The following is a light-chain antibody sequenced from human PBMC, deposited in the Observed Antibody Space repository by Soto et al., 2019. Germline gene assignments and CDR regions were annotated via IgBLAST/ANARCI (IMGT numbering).Light chain of an antibody. CDR1: QSVSSSS. V-gene: IGKV3-20*01. J-gene: IGKJ1*01. Sequence: EIVSTQSPCTLSLSLGETATPSCMASQSVSSSSLAWYQQIPGQSTRLLIFGASSKATGIPDRFSGSGSGTEFTPNTSRLQSEDFAVYYCQQYNNWTDTFGQGNK. CDR2: GAS. CDR3: QQYNNWTDT.